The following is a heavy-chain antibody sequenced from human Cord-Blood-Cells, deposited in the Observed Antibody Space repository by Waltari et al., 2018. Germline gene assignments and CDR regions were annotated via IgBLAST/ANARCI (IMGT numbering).Heavy chain of an antibody. Sequence: QLQLQESGPGLVKPSETLSLTCTVSGGSISSSSYYWGWIRQPPGKGLEWIGSIYYSGTNYYNPSRKSRVTISVDTSKNQFSLKLSSVTAADTAVYYCARISGSGWYFDYWGQGTLVTVSS. CDR2: IYYSGTN. J-gene: IGHJ4*02. CDR1: GGSISSSSYY. D-gene: IGHD6-19*01. V-gene: IGHV4-39*01. CDR3: ARISGSGWYFDY.